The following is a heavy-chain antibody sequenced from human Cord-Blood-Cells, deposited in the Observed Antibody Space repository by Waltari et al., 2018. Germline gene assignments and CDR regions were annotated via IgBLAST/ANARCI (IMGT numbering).Heavy chain of an antibody. CDR2: INAGNGNT. J-gene: IGHJ6*02. V-gene: IGHV1-3*01. D-gene: IGHD2-15*01. CDR1: GYTFTSYA. CDR3: ARDLTPNTLGYCSGGSCYYYYYGMDV. Sequence: QVQLVQSGAEVQKHGASVKVSCKASGYTFTSYAMHWVRQAPGQRLEWMGWINAGNGNTKYSQKFQGRVTITRDTSASTAYMELSSLRSEDTAVYYCARDLTPNTLGYCSGGSCYYYYYGMDVWGQGTTVTVSS.